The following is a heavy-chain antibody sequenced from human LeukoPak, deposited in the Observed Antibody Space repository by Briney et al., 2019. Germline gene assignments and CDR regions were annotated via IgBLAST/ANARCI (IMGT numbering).Heavy chain of an antibody. D-gene: IGHD6-19*01. CDR1: GFTFSGSA. V-gene: IGHV3-73*01. Sequence: GGSLKLSCAASGFTFSGSAMHWVRQASGKGLEWVGRIRSKANSYATAYAASVKGRFTISRDDSKNTAYLQMNSLKTEDTAVYYCTRRGWVFDYWGQGTLVTVSS. CDR3: TRRGWVFDY. CDR2: IRSKANSYAT. J-gene: IGHJ4*02.